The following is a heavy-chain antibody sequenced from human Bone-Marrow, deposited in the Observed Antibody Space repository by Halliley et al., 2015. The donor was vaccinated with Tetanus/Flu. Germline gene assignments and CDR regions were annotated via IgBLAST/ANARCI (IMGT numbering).Heavy chain of an antibody. V-gene: IGHV4-59*01. CDR2: IYYNGNT. Sequence: TLSLTCIVSGGAISGYYWTWIRQPPGKGLEWIGYIYYNGNTDYNPSLKSRVTISLDTSKKHFSLKMTSMTAADTAVYYCARAQVPITSIDFWGLGTLVTVSS. D-gene: IGHD3-10*01. CDR1: GGAISGYY. CDR3: ARAQVPITSIDF. J-gene: IGHJ4*02.